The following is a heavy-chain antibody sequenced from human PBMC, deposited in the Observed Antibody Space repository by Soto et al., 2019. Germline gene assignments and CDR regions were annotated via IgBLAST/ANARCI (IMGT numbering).Heavy chain of an antibody. CDR3: ASERNIAVAGTEGVY. V-gene: IGHV4-39*01. CDR2: IYYSGST. J-gene: IGHJ4*02. D-gene: IGHD6-19*01. CDR1: GGSISSSSYY. Sequence: SETLSLTCTVSGGSISSSSYYWGWIRQPPGKGLEWIGSIYYSGSTYYNPSLKSRVTISVDTSKNQFSLKLSSVTAADTAVYYCASERNIAVAGTEGVYWGQGTLVTVSS.